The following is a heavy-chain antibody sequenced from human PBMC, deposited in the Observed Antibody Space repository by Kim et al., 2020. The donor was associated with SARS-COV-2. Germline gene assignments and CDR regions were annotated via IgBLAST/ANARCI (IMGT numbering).Heavy chain of an antibody. V-gene: IGHV4-34*01. CDR3: ARGSIVVVTAIPFNPQRVFDY. CDR2: INHSGST. J-gene: IGHJ4*02. CDR1: GGSFSGYY. Sequence: SETLSLTCAVYGGSFSGYYWSWIRQPPGKGLEWIGEINHSGSTNYNPSLKSRVTISVDTSKNQFSLKLSSVTAADTAVYYCARGSIVVVTAIPFNPQRVFDYWGQGTLVTVSS. D-gene: IGHD2-21*02.